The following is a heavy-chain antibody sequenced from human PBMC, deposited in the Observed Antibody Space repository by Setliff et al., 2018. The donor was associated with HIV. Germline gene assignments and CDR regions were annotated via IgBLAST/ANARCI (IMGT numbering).Heavy chain of an antibody. CDR2: IIPILGMG. CDR1: GDTFSSYA. CDR3: ARDRSYYPNYFDF. V-gene: IGHV1-69*10. Sequence: RASVKVSCKASGDTFSSYAISWVRQAPGQGLEWMGGIIPILGMGNHAQKFQGRVTITADKSANTAYMELTSLRPEDTAIYYCARDRSYYPNYFDFWGQGTLVTVSS. J-gene: IGHJ4*02. D-gene: IGHD3-10*01.